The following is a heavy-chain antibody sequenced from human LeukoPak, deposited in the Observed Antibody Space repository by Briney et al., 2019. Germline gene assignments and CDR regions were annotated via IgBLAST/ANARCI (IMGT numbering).Heavy chain of an antibody. J-gene: IGHJ3*02. CDR2: IYYSGST. CDR1: GGSISSYY. Sequence: SETLSLTCTVSGGSISSYYWSRIRQPPGKGLEWIGYIYYSGSTNYNPSLKSRVTISVDTSKNQFSLKLSSVTAADTAVYYCARSKRRGDYGDLDIWGQGTMVTVSS. D-gene: IGHD4-17*01. V-gene: IGHV4-59*01. CDR3: ARSKRRGDYGDLDI.